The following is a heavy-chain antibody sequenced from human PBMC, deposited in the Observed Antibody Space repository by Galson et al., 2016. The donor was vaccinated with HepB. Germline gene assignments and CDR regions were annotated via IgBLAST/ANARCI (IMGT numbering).Heavy chain of an antibody. CDR2: ISSGSSPI. CDR1: GFTFSTFG. Sequence: SLRLSCAASGFTFSTFGMNWVRQAPGQGLEWVSYISSGSSPIHYADSVRGRFTISRDNAKNSLCLQMNSLRDDDTAVYYCARYRGPSRYFDLWGRGTLVTVSS. J-gene: IGHJ2*01. CDR3: ARYRGPSRYFDL. V-gene: IGHV3-48*02. D-gene: IGHD1-1*01.